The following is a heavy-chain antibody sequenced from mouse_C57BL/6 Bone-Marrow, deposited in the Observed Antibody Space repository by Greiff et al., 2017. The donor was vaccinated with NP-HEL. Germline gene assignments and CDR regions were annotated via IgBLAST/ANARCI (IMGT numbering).Heavy chain of an antibody. CDR3: ARGLYDYDVRNIYYYAMDY. CDR1: GYSFTDYN. D-gene: IGHD2-4*01. J-gene: IGHJ4*01. V-gene: IGHV1-39*01. Sequence: VHVKQSGPELVKPGASVKISCKASGYSFTDYNMNWVKQSNGKSLEWIGVINPNYGTTSYNQKFKGKATLTVDQSSSTAYMQLNSLTSEDSAVYYCARGLYDYDVRNIYYYAMDYWGQGTSVTVSS. CDR2: INPNYGTT.